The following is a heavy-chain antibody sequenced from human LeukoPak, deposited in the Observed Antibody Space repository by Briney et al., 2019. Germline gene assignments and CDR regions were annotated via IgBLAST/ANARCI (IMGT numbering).Heavy chain of an antibody. J-gene: IGHJ3*02. Sequence: PGGSLRLSCAASGLSHGNYWMTWVRRARGKGLGGVANTRQDERDKNYADSVKGRFTISRDNDKDFIYLKMNSLSAEYTDVYYCARDTNHYYSKIYYDVLDIWGRGTMVTVSS. CDR1: GLSHGNYW. CDR3: ARDTNHYYSKIYYDVLDI. V-gene: IGHV3-7*01. CDR2: TRQDERDK. D-gene: IGHD3-22*01.